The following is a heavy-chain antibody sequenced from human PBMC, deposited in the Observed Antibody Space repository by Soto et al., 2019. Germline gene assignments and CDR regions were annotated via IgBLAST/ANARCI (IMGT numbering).Heavy chain of an antibody. J-gene: IGHJ5*02. Sequence: SETLSLTCAVCGGCFSGDYWRWIRQPAGKGVGWVGEINQIGSTNYKPCLKSRDTRSVDTGKNEFSLKLSSVTPAETAVYYCARDCQYPDHIVVVPAAPRTPNCFDPWGQGNRVTVS. CDR1: GGCFSGDY. D-gene: IGHD2-2*01. CDR3: ARDCQYPDHIVVVPAAPRTPNCFDP. CDR2: INQIGST. V-gene: IGHV4-34*01.